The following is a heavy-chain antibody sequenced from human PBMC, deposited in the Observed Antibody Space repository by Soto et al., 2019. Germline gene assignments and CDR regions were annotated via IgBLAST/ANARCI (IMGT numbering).Heavy chain of an antibody. Sequence: QVQLQQWGAGLLKPSETLSLTCAVYGESFSGYYWTWIRQPPGKGLEWIGEIYHSGSANYNPPLKSRVTISVDTSKNQFSLKLSSVTAADTAVYYCARALLWFGELSGRPYGMDVWGQGTTVTVSS. CDR1: GESFSGYY. V-gene: IGHV4-34*01. D-gene: IGHD3-10*01. CDR3: ARALLWFGELSGRPYGMDV. CDR2: IYHSGSA. J-gene: IGHJ6*02.